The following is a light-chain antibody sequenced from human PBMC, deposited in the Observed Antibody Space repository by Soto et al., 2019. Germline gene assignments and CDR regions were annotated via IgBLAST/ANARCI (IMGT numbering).Light chain of an antibody. CDR2: EVR. CDR3: SSYTSKSSLI. CDR1: MRDVGAYNL. V-gene: IGLV2-14*01. J-gene: IGLJ2*01. Sequence: QSALTQPASVSGSPGQSITISCAGTMRDVGAYNLVSWYQQHPGRAPQLIIYEVRNRPSGISFRFSGSKSGNTASLTISGLKAEDDADYYCSSYTSKSSLIFGGGTKVTVL.